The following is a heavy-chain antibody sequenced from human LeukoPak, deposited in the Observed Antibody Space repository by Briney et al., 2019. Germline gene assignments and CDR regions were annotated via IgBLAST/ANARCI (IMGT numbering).Heavy chain of an antibody. Sequence: PGGSLRLSCAASGFTFSSYAMSWVRQAPGKGLEWVSAISGSGGSTYYADSVKGRFTISRDNSKNTLYLQMNSLRVEDTAVYYCAKGVGYDFWSGYGDWGQGTLVTVSS. CDR3: AKGVGYDFWSGYGD. J-gene: IGHJ4*02. D-gene: IGHD3-3*01. CDR1: GFTFSSYA. CDR2: ISGSGGST. V-gene: IGHV3-23*01.